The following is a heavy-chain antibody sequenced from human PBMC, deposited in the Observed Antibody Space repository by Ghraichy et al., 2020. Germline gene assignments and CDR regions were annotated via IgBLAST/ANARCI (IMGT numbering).Heavy chain of an antibody. CDR1: GGSISGYY. CDR2: IYSSGNT. V-gene: IGHV4-4*07. J-gene: IGHJ4*02. Sequence: SETLSLTCSVSGGSISGYYWSWIRQPAGKGLEWIGRIYSSGNTIYNPSLKSRATMSLDTSKNQLSLSLNSVTAADTAVYYCARDRVVPAVLDYWGQGTLGTVSS. D-gene: IGHD2-2*01. CDR3: ARDRVVPAVLDY.